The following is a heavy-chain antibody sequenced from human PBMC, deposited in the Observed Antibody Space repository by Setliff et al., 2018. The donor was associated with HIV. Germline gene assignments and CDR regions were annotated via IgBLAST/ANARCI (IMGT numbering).Heavy chain of an antibody. CDR2: ITAKFNGYVK. V-gene: IGHV3-72*01. Sequence: YWSWIRQPPGKGLEWVGRITAKFNGYVKEYAASVQGRFTISRDDSKDSLFLQMNNLKTEDTAVYYCVRAAAGLDIWSQKILVTVSS. CDR1: Y. J-gene: IGHJ4*02. CDR3: VRAAAGLDI. D-gene: IGHD3-16*01.